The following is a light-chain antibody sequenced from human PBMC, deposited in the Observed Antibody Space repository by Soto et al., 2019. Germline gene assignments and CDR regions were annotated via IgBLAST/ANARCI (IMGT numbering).Light chain of an antibody. V-gene: IGKV3-20*01. Sequence: EIVLTQYPGTVSLSPGERATLSCRASQSVSSSYLAWYQQKPGQAPRLLIYGASSRATGIPDRFSGSGSGTDFTLTISRLEPEDFAVYYCQQYGSSPLYTFGQGTKLEIK. CDR2: GAS. J-gene: IGKJ2*01. CDR3: QQYGSSPLYT. CDR1: QSVSSSY.